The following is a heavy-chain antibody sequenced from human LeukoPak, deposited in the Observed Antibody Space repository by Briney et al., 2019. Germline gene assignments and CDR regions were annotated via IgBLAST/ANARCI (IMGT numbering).Heavy chain of an antibody. J-gene: IGHJ1*01. CDR2: IHHSGST. CDR3: ARVAAGIGFFQH. V-gene: IGHV4-38-2*02. Sequence: SETLSLTCIVSGYSISSGYYWGWIRQPPGKGLEWIGNIHHSGSTYYNPSLKSRVAISVDTSKNQLSLKLSSVTAADTAVYYCARVAAGIGFFQHWGQGTLVTVSS. CDR1: GYSISSGYY. D-gene: IGHD6-13*01.